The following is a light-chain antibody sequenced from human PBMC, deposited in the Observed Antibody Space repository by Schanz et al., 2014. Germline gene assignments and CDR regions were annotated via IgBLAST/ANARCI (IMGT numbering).Light chain of an antibody. CDR1: QGISSY. Sequence: IQLTPSPSSLSASVGARVTITCRASQGISSYLAWYQQKPGKAPKLLIYAASTLQSGVPSRFSGSGSETDFTLTISCLQSEDFATYYCQQYYSYVTFGGGTKVEIK. J-gene: IGKJ4*01. CDR2: AAS. CDR3: QQYYSYVT. V-gene: IGKV1-9*01.